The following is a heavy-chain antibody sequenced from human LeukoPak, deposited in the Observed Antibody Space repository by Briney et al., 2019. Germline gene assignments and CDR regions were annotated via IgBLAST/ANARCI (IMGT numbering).Heavy chain of an antibody. Sequence: SETLSLTCTVSGGSISSYYWSWIRQPPGKGLEWIGYIYYSGSTNYNPSLKSRVTISVDTSKNQFSLKLSSVTAADTAVYYCARGPTEGFLAYYYYYMDVWGKGTTVTVSS. CDR1: GGSISSYY. D-gene: IGHD3-3*01. CDR3: ARGPTEGFLAYYYYYMDV. CDR2: IYYSGST. J-gene: IGHJ6*03. V-gene: IGHV4-59*01.